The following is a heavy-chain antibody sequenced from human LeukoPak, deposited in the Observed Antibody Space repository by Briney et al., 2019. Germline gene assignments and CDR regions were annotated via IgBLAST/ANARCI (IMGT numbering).Heavy chain of an antibody. J-gene: IGHJ4*02. CDR3: AKDAVAPGSGGDYFDY. V-gene: IGHV3-23*01. CDR1: GFTFSSFA. Sequence: GGSLRLSCAASGFTFSSFAMSWVRQTPGKGLEWVSTFTASGSTTYYADSVEGRFTISRDDSKNTLYLQMNSLRADDTAVYYCAKDAVAPGSGGDYFDYWAQGTLVTVSS. D-gene: IGHD3-10*01. CDR2: FTASGSTT.